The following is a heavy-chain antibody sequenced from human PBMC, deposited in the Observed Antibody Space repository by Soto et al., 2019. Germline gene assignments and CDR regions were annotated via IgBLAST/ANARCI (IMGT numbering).Heavy chain of an antibody. V-gene: IGHV4-31*03. CDR2: FYSSGSI. CDR1: GYSITAGGYY. D-gene: IGHD6-19*01. J-gene: IGHJ5*02. Sequence: SETLSLTCFVSGYSITAGGYYWSWIRHHPGKGLEWIGSFYSSGSIIYNPSLRSRVSISGDRSSNQFSMSLTSVTAADTARYYCARMYSSGSGWFHPWGQGTLVTVSS. CDR3: ARMYSSGSGWFHP.